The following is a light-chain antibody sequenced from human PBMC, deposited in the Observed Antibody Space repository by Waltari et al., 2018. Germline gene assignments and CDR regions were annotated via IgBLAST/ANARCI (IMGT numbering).Light chain of an antibody. Sequence: DIQMTQSPSPTSAFVGDRVTITCRASQSIRSYLAWYQQRPGEAPKLLIYQASSLESGVASRFSGGGSGTEFTLTITSLQPDDFATYYCQQYDSFPWTFGQGTKVEIK. J-gene: IGKJ1*01. CDR1: QSIRSY. CDR2: QAS. CDR3: QQYDSFPWT. V-gene: IGKV1-5*03.